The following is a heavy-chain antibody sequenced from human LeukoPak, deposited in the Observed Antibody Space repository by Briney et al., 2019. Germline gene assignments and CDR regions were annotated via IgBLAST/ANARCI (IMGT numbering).Heavy chain of an antibody. D-gene: IGHD1/OR15-1a*01. CDR3: ARYQTGTMFAV. J-gene: IGHJ4*02. CDR2: HSHSGSA. CDR1: GASINSDTYY. V-gene: IGHV4-39*07. Sequence: SETLSLTCTVSGASINSDTYYWGWIRQPPGKGLEWIGTHSHSGSAYYNPSLRSRITMSLDTSENQLSLKLYSVTAAGTAIYYCARYQTGTMFAVWGQGTLVTISS.